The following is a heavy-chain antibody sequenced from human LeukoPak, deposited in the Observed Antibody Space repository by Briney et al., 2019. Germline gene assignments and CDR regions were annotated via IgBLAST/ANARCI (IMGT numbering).Heavy chain of an antibody. CDR2: ISSSGSTI. CDR3: AREMGSGGGEHYYYYYYMGV. CDR1: GFTFSDYY. D-gene: IGHD2-21*01. J-gene: IGHJ6*03. Sequence: GGSLRLSCAASGFTFSDYYMSWIRQAPGKGLEWVSYISSSGSTIYYADSVKGRFTISRDNAKNSLYLQMNSLRAEDTAVYYCAREMGSGGGEHYYYYYYMGVWGKGTTVTVSS. V-gene: IGHV3-11*01.